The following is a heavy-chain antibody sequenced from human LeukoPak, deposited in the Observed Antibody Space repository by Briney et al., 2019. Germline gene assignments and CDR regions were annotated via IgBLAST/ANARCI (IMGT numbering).Heavy chain of an antibody. V-gene: IGHV3-53*05. CDR2: IYSGGST. CDR1: GFTVSSNY. J-gene: IGHJ4*02. Sequence: GGSLRLSCAASGFTVSSNYMSWVRQAPGKGLEWVSVIYSGGSTYYADSVKGRFTISRDNSKNTLYLQMNSLRAEDTAVYYCARPRHQYCSSTSCFYFDYWGQGTLVTVSS. CDR3: ARPRHQYCSSTSCFYFDY. D-gene: IGHD2-2*01.